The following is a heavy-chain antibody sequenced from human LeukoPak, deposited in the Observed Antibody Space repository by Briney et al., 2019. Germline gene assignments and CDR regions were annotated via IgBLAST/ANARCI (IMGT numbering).Heavy chain of an antibody. CDR2: ISAYNGNT. Sequence: ASVKVSCKASGYTFTGYGISWVRQAPGQGLEWMGWISAYNGNTNYAQKLQGRVTMTTDTSTSTAYMELRSLRSDDTAVYYCARGQDYGDYDNAFDIWGQGTMVTVSS. V-gene: IGHV1-18*01. J-gene: IGHJ3*02. CDR3: ARGQDYGDYDNAFDI. CDR1: GYTFTGYG. D-gene: IGHD4-17*01.